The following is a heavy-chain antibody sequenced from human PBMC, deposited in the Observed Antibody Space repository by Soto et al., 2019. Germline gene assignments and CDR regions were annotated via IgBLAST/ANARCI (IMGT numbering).Heavy chain of an antibody. CDR1: GYSFTSYW. V-gene: IGHV5-51*01. CDR3: ARGRYCLSGDCFPNWFDP. Sequence: PGESLKISCKGSGYSFTSYWIGWVRQMPGKGLEWMGIIYPGDSDTRYSPSLKGRSTVSLDTSKNQFSLNLTSVTAADTAVYFCARGRYCLSGDCFPNWFDPWGQGTLVTVSS. CDR2: IYPGDSDT. D-gene: IGHD2-21*02. J-gene: IGHJ5*02.